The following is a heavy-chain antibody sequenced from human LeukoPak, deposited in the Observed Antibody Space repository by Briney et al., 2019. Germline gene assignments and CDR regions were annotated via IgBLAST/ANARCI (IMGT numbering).Heavy chain of an antibody. D-gene: IGHD4-17*01. V-gene: IGHV3-74*03. Sequence: GGSLRLSCVASGFTFSTYWMHRVRQAPGKGLLWVSRLSGDGSSTKYADSLKGRFTISRDNAKNTLYLQMNSLRAEDTAVYFCARASTTVPNLLDNWGQGTLVTVSS. CDR2: LSGDGSST. J-gene: IGHJ4*02. CDR1: GFTFSTYW. CDR3: ARASTTVPNLLDN.